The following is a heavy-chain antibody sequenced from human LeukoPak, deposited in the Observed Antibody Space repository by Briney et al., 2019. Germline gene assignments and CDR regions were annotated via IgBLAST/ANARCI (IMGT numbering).Heavy chain of an antibody. CDR1: GFTFSSYA. J-gene: IGHJ6*02. V-gene: IGHV3-23*01. CDR2: ISGSGGST. D-gene: IGHD6-13*01. Sequence: GGSLRLSCAASGFTFSSYAMSWVRQAPGKGLEWVSAISGSGGSTYYADSVKGRFTISRDNSKNTLYLQMNSLRAEDTAVYYCAKFKEGYSSSWPYYYGMDVWGQGTTVTVSS. CDR3: AKFKEGYSSSWPYYYGMDV.